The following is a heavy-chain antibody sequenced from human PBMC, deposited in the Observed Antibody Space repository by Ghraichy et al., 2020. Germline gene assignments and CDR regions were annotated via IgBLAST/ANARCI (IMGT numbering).Heavy chain of an antibody. CDR3: ARSGTMTMMTPYGMDV. CDR2: IWFDGSSE. Sequence: GGSLRLSCATSGFSFTNYGMHWVRQAPGKGLEWVALIWFDGSSEYYADTVKGRFTISRDNSKNTLYLQMRSLRADDTAVYYCARSGTMTMMTPYGMDVWGQGTTVTISS. V-gene: IGHV3-33*01. CDR1: GFSFTNYG. D-gene: IGHD4-17*01. J-gene: IGHJ6*02.